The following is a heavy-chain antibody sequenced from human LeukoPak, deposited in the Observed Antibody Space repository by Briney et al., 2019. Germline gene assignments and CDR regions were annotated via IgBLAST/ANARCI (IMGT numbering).Heavy chain of an antibody. V-gene: IGHV4-39*01. Sequence: SETLSLTCTVSGGSISNSGYYWGWIRQPPGKGLEWVGSIYYSGHTYYNSSLRSRLTISVATSKNQLSLQLTSVPAADTAVYYCARRLRTSTPRTTGYFDYWGQGTLVTVSS. CDR2: IYYSGHT. CDR1: GGSISNSGYY. CDR3: ARRLRTSTPRTTGYFDY. J-gene: IGHJ4*03. D-gene: IGHD1-1*01.